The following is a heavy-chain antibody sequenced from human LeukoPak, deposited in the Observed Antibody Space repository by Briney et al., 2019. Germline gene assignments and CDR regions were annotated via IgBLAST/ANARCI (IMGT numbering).Heavy chain of an antibody. CDR3: AKGGRGYQLLSSFDP. J-gene: IGHJ5*02. Sequence: PGGSLRLSCAASVFTISDNHMAWVPQAPGKGLEWVSIIYSDGTTYYGDSVKGRFTISRDNSMNTLSLNMNSLTAEDTAVYYCAKGGRGYQLLSSFDPWGQGTLVTVSS. V-gene: IGHV3-66*01. CDR1: VFTISDNH. D-gene: IGHD2-2*01. CDR2: IYSDGTT.